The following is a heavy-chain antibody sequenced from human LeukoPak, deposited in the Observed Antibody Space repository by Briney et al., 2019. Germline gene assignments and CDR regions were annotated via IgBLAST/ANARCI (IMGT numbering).Heavy chain of an antibody. CDR2: ISGGNGNTYYA. CDR3: ASARYSSGWSNPFDH. V-gene: IGHV3-23*01. Sequence: TGRSLRLSCAASGFPFSSYAMSWVRQSPGKGLEWVSAISGGNGNTYYAYYADSVRGRFTISRDSSKNTLYLQMNSLRAEDTAVYYCASARYSSGWSNPFDHWGQGTLVTVSS. J-gene: IGHJ4*02. D-gene: IGHD6-19*01. CDR1: GFPFSSYA.